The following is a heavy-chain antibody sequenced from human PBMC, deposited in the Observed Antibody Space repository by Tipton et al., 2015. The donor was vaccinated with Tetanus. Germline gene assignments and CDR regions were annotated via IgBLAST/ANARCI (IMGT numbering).Heavy chain of an antibody. V-gene: IGHV4-59*01. D-gene: IGHD3-10*01. CDR2: IYYSGST. J-gene: IGHJ3*02. CDR3: ASHYGSGSDDAFDI. CDR1: GGSISSYY. Sequence: TLPLTCTVSGGSISSYYWSWIRQPPGKGLEWIGYIYYSGSTNYNPSLKSRVTISVDTSKNQFSLKLSSVTAADTAVYYCASHYGSGSDDAFDIWGQGTMVTVSS.